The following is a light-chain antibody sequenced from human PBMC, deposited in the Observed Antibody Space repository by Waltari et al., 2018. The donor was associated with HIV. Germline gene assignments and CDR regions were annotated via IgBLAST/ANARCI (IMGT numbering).Light chain of an antibody. CDR3: NSYTTSSTLHVV. Sequence: QSALTQPASVSGSPGQSITLSCPGTSRDVGGYNYVSWYQHHPGKAPKLMIYDVSNRPSGVSNRFSGSKSGNTASLTISGLQAEDEADYYCNSYTTSSTLHVVFGGGTKLTVL. CDR1: SRDVGGYNY. CDR2: DVS. V-gene: IGLV2-14*03. J-gene: IGLJ2*01.